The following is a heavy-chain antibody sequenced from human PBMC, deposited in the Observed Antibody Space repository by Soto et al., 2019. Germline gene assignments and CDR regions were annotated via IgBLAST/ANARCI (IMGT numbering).Heavy chain of an antibody. V-gene: IGHV4-61*03. CDR1: GGSVSSGRYY. J-gene: IGHJ4*02. CDR2: IYYSGST. Sequence: QVQLQESGPGLVKPSETLSLTCTVSGGSVSSGRYYWSWIRQPPGKGLEWIGYIYYSGSTKYNPSLKSRVTISVDTSKNHFSLKLTSMTAADTAVYYCARSGSGSGWLGGQGTLVTVSS. CDR3: ARSGSGSGWL. D-gene: IGHD6-19*01.